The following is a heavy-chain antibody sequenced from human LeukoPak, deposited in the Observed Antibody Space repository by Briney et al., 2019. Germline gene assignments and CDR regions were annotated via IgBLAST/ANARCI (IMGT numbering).Heavy chain of an antibody. D-gene: IGHD3-3*01. CDR1: GGSFSGYY. Sequence: PSETLSLTCAVYGGSFSGYYWSWIRQPPGKWLEWIGEINHSGSTNYNPSLKSRVTISVDTSKNQFSLKLSSVTAADTAVYYCARVGFWSGYRIDYWGQGTLVTVSS. V-gene: IGHV4-34*01. CDR2: INHSGST. CDR3: ARVGFWSGYRIDY. J-gene: IGHJ4*02.